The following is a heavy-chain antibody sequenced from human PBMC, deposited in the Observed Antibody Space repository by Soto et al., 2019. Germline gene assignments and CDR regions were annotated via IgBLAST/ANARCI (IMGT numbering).Heavy chain of an antibody. D-gene: IGHD2-15*01. J-gene: IGHJ6*02. CDR3: AKDPGSGDYYYGMDV. CDR2: ISGSGGST. Sequence: PGGSLRLSCAASGFTFSSYAMSWVRQAPGKGLEWVSAISGSGGSTYYADSVKGRSTISRDNSKNTLYLQMNSLRAEDTAVYYCAKDPGSGDYYYGMDVWGQGTTVTVSS. V-gene: IGHV3-23*01. CDR1: GFTFSSYA.